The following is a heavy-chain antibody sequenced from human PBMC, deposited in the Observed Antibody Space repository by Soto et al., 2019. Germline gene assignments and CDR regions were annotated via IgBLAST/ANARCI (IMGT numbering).Heavy chain of an antibody. J-gene: IGHJ5*02. V-gene: IGHV4-34*01. D-gene: IGHD3-3*01. Sequence: SETLSLTCAVYGGSFSGYYWNWIRQPPGKGLEWIGEIDHSGYTNYNPSLKSRVTISVDTSKNQFSLRLTSVTAADAAVYYCARVRDWFDPWGQGTLVTVSS. CDR3: ARVRDWFDP. CDR1: GGSFSGYY. CDR2: IDHSGYT.